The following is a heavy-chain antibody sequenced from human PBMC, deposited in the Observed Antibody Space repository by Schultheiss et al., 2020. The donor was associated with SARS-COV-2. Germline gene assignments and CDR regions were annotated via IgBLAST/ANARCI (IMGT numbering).Heavy chain of an antibody. CDR1: GFTFSNAW. V-gene: IGHV3-15*01. CDR2: IKSKTDGGTT. J-gene: IGHJ4*02. D-gene: IGHD3-16*01. Sequence: GESLKISCAASGFTFSNAWMSWVRQAPGKGLEWVGRIKSKTDGGTTDYAAPVKGRFTISRDDSKSIAYLQMNSLKTEDTAVYYCTRDSGEAYYDYVWGISDYWGQGTLVTVSS. CDR3: TRDSGEAYYDYVWGISDY.